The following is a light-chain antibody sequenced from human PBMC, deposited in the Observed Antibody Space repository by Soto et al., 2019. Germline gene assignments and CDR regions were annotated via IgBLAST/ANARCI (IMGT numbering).Light chain of an antibody. CDR3: QQLHSYPIT. CDR2: GAS. J-gene: IGKJ5*01. CDR1: QTITTY. Sequence: DIQLTQSPSSLSASLGDRGTIXCLASQTITTYCSWFQQKPGKAPKLPVYGASSLQSGVPSRFSGSGSGTEFTLTISSLQSEDFATYYCQQLHSYPITFGQGTRLEIK. V-gene: IGKV1-39*01.